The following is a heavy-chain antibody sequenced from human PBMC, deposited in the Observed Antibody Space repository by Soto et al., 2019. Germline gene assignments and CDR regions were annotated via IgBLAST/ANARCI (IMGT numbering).Heavy chain of an antibody. CDR2: IGAADDP. J-gene: IGHJ6*02. CDR3: ARAYSGRLPRRADYYFAMDV. CDR1: GFTFSSYD. D-gene: IGHD2-15*01. Sequence: GGSLRLSCAASGFTFSSYDMHWVRQTTGKGLEWVSAIGAADDPYYLGSVKGRFTISRENAKNSLYLQMNSLKAEDTAVYYCARAYSGRLPRRADYYFAMDVWGQGTTVTVSS. V-gene: IGHV3-13*05.